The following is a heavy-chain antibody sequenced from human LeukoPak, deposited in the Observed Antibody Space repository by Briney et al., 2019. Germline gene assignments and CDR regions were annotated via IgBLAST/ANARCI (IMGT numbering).Heavy chain of an antibody. CDR2: ISNSGSDF. D-gene: IGHD5-18*01. J-gene: IGHJ4*02. V-gene: IGHV3-48*03. CDR3: TRERGGYSYGYDYFDY. Sequence: PGGSLRLSCAASGFTFSNYEMNWVRQAPGKGLEWVSYISNSGSDFSYADSVKGRFTISRDNAKNSLYLQMNSLRAEDTAVYYCTRERGGYSYGYDYFDYWGQGTLVTVSS. CDR1: GFTFSNYE.